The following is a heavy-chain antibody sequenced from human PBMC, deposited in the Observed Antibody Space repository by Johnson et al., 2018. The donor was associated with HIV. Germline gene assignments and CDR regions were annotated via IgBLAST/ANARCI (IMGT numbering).Heavy chain of an antibody. Sequence: VQLVESGGDVVRPGGSLRISCVASGFKLYEYDVSWVRQVPGKGLEWVANIKQDGSEKYYVDSVKGRFTISRDNAKNSLYLQMNSLRAEDTAVYYCARGLNYYVSSGYLIGSDAFDLWGQGTMVTVSS. J-gene: IGHJ3*01. CDR3: ARGLNYYVSSGYLIGSDAFDL. CDR2: IKQDGSEK. D-gene: IGHD3-22*01. V-gene: IGHV3-7*01. CDR1: GFKLYEYD.